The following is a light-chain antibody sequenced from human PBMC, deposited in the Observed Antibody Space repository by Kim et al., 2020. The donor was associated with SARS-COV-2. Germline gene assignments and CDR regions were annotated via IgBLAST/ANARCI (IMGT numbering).Light chain of an antibody. V-gene: IGLV6-57*02. CDR2: EDD. CDR1: SGSIDDNY. J-gene: IGLJ2*01. Sequence: GNAVTISCTSSSGSIDDNYVQWYQQRPGSVPTTVIYEDDQRPSGVSDRFSGSIDNSSNSASLTISGLRTEDEADYYCQSYNRDNVLFGGGTQLTVL. CDR3: QSYNRDNVL.